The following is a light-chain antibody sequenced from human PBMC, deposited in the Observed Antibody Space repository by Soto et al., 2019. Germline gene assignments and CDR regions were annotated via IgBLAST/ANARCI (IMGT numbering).Light chain of an antibody. V-gene: IGKV1-5*01. Sequence: DIQMTQSPSTLSASVGDRVTITCRASQSIGSWLAWYQQKPGKAPKLLIYDASSLESGVPSRFSGSGSGTEFTLTISSLQPDDFTTFYCQQYKSYPLTFGGGTKVEIK. CDR1: QSIGSW. CDR2: DAS. CDR3: QQYKSYPLT. J-gene: IGKJ4*01.